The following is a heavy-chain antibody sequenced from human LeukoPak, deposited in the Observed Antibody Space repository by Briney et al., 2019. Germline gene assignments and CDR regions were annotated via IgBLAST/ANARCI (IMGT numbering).Heavy chain of an antibody. CDR3: ARDSGSSWGFDY. CDR2: FDPEDGET. J-gene: IGHJ4*02. D-gene: IGHD1-26*01. V-gene: IGHV1-24*01. CDR1: GYTLTELS. Sequence: ASVKVSCKVSGYTLTELSMHWVRQAPGKGLEWMGGFDPEDGETIYAQKLQGRVTMTTDTSTSTAYMELRSLRSDDTAVYYCARDSGSSWGFDYWGQGTLVTVSS.